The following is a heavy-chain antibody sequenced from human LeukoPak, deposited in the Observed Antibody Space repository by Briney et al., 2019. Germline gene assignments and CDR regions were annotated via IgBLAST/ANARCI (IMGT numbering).Heavy chain of an antibody. V-gene: IGHV3-23*01. CDR2: ISGSGGAT. CDR1: GFTFTSYA. D-gene: IGHD5-12*01. CDR3: ARNRPAGYAYGSELQH. J-gene: IGHJ1*01. Sequence: SGESLRLSCAASGFTFTSYAMNWVRQAPGKGLEWVAAISGSGGATYYADSVKGRFTVSRDNSGNTVFLQMDSLRADDTAVYFCARNRPAGYAYGSELQHWGQGTLVTVSS.